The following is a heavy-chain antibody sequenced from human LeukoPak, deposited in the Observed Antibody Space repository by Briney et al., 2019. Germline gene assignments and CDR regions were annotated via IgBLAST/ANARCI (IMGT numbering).Heavy chain of an antibody. V-gene: IGHV3-30-3*01. D-gene: IGHD6-13*01. CDR3: ASGRQLGY. CDR2: ISYDGSNK. J-gene: IGHJ4*02. CDR1: GFTFSSYA. Sequence: GRSLRLSCAASGFTFSSYAMHWVRQAPGKGLEWVAVISYDGSNKYYADSVKGRFTISRDNARNSLYLQMNSLRAEDTAVYYCASGRQLGYWGQGTLVTVSS.